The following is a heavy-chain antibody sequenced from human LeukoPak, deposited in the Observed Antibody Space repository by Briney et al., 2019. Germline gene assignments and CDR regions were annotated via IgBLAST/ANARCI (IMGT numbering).Heavy chain of an antibody. CDR2: FYYSGNT. J-gene: IGHJ5*02. CDR1: GGSISSSSYY. CDR3: ASGPYSSSWYSAHNWFDP. V-gene: IGHV4-39*01. Sequence: SETLSLTCTVSGGSISSSSYYWGWIRQPPGKGLEWIGSFYYSGNTYYNPSLQSRVTISVDTSKNQFSLKLSSVTAADTAVYYCASGPYSSSWYSAHNWFDPWGQGTLVTVSS. D-gene: IGHD6-13*01.